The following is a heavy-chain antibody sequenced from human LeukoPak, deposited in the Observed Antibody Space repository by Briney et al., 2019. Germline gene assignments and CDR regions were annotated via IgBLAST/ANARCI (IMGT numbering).Heavy chain of an antibody. Sequence: ASVKVSCRVSGYTLIELSMHWVGQAPGKGLEWMGGFDTEDGEAIYPQRFQGRVTMTEDTSAATAYMELTSLRPEDTAVYYCAIGLSTMLTDYYGLDVWGQGTTVTVSS. V-gene: IGHV1-24*01. D-gene: IGHD4/OR15-4a*01. CDR2: FDTEDGEA. CDR1: GYTLIELS. CDR3: AIGLSTMLTDYYGLDV. J-gene: IGHJ6*02.